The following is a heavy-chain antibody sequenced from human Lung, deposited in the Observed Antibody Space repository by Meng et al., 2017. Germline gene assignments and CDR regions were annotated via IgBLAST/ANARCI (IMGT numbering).Heavy chain of an antibody. CDR2: IKEDGSEK. D-gene: IGHD1-26*01. CDR3: AREILGGAVALNI. V-gene: IGHV3-7*01. CDR1: GFTFSNYW. Sequence: EVQLGGSGGGLVPPGGALRLSCAASGFTFSNYWMSWVRQAPGKGLEWVANIKEDGSEKYYVDSMKGRFTISRDNAQNSLYLQVNSLRAEDTAVYYCAREILGGAVALNIWGQGTMVTISS. J-gene: IGHJ3*02.